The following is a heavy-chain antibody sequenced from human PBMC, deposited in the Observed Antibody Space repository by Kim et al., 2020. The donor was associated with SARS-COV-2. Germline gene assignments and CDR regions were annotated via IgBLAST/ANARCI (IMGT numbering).Heavy chain of an antibody. CDR3: ASHYGYLWGSYRYPVDH. V-gene: IGHV4-39*01. CDR2: ISYSGST. D-gene: IGHD3-16*02. CDR1: GGSVSSTTFY. Sequence: SETLSLTCTVSGGSVSSTTFYWGWIRQPPGKGLEWIGSISYSGSTYYNPSLKSRVTISVDTSKNQFSLKLTSVTAADTALYYCASHYGYLWGSYRYPVDHWGQGTLVTVSS. J-gene: IGHJ4*02.